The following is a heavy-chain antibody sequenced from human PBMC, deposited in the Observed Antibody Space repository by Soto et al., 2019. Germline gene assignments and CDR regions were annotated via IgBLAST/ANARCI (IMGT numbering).Heavy chain of an antibody. CDR3: ARGPSITIVGATVGSDY. CDR1: GYTFTSYG. D-gene: IGHD1-26*01. Sequence: ASVKVSCKASGYTFTSYGISWVRQAPGQGLEWMGWISAYNGNTNYAQKLQGRVTMTTDTSTSTAYMELRSLRSDDTAVYYCARGPSITIVGATVGSDYWGQGTLVTVSS. J-gene: IGHJ4*02. CDR2: ISAYNGNT. V-gene: IGHV1-18*01.